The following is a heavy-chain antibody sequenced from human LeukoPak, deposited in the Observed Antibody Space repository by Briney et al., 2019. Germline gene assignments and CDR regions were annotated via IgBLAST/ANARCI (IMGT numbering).Heavy chain of an antibody. CDR1: GYTFTSYG. J-gene: IGHJ4*02. CDR3: ARDRLPQQLVQIGIY. CDR2: ISAYNGNT. V-gene: IGHV1-18*01. Sequence: ASVKVSCKASGYTFTSYGISWVRQAPGRGLEWMGWISAYNGNTNYAQKLQGRVTMTTDTSTSTAYMELRSLRSDDTAVYYCARDRLPQQLVQIGIYWGQGTLVTVSS. D-gene: IGHD6-13*01.